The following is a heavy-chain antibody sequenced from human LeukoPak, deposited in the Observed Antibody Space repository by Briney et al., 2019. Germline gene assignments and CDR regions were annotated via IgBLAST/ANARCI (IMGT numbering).Heavy chain of an antibody. CDR3: ARGTTLRVVNYFDY. J-gene: IGHJ4*02. CDR2: MNPNSGNT. CDR1: VYTVTSYG. Sequence: ASVNVSFKASVYTVTSYGINWVRQPTRQGREWVGWMNPNSGNTGNAQKLKGRVTMTRNNSLSTAYMELSSLRSEDTAVYYCARGTTLRVVNYFDYWGQGTLVTVSS. V-gene: IGHV1-8*01. D-gene: IGHD3-22*01.